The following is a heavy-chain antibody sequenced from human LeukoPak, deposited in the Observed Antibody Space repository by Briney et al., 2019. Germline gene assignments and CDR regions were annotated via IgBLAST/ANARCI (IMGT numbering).Heavy chain of an antibody. CDR3: ARTDCSSTSCYTKNWFDP. Sequence: ASVKVSCKASGGTFSSYAISWVRQAPGQGLEWMGGIIPIFGTANYAQKFQGRVTITADESTSTAYMELSSLRSEDTAVYYCARTDCSSTSCYTKNWFDPWGQGTLVTVSS. CDR2: IIPIFGTA. J-gene: IGHJ5*02. D-gene: IGHD2-2*02. V-gene: IGHV1-69*13. CDR1: GGTFSSYA.